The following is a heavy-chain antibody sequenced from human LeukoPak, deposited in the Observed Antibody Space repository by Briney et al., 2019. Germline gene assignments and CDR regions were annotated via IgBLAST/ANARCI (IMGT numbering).Heavy chain of an antibody. D-gene: IGHD4-17*01. CDR3: ARASGDYGTLDY. Sequence: PSETLSLTCTVSGGSISSYYWSWIRLPPGKGLEWIGYLSKSGNTNYSPSLKSRVTIFGDTSKNQFFLKLSSVTAADTAVYYCARASGDYGTLDYWGQGTLVTVSS. V-gene: IGHV4-59*01. CDR2: LSKSGNT. J-gene: IGHJ4*02. CDR1: GGSISSYY.